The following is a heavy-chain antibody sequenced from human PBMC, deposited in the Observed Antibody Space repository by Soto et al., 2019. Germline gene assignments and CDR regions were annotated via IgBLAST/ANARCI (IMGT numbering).Heavy chain of an antibody. D-gene: IGHD2-15*01. CDR2: ITGSGGGA. CDR3: AKFFVALAFQFDH. CDR1: GFTFSSYS. Sequence: EVQLLQSGGGLVQPGGSLRLSCTGSGFTFSSYSMSWVRQAPGKGLEWVASITGSGGGAYYADSVKGRFTISRDNSKNTLYLQMNTLRADDTAVYYCAKFFVALAFQFDHWGQGALVTVSS. J-gene: IGHJ5*02. V-gene: IGHV3-23*01.